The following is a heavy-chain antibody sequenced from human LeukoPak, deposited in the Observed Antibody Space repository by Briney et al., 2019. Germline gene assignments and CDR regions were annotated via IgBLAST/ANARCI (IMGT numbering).Heavy chain of an antibody. Sequence: PSETLSLTCAVSAGSISSGNWWPWVRQSPGKGLEWIGEIYHNGTHNYNPSLKSRVTISADTFKNHFSLKLTSVTAADTAVYYCATAPILRGEGGEHYKYGMDVWGQGTTVIVSS. V-gene: IGHV4-4*02. D-gene: IGHD2-2*02. J-gene: IGHJ6*02. CDR2: IYHNGTH. CDR1: AGSISSGNW. CDR3: ATAPILRGEGGEHYKYGMDV.